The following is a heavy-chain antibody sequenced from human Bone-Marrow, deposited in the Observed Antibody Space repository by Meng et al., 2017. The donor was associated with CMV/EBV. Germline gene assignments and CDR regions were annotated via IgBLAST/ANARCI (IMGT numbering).Heavy chain of an antibody. D-gene: IGHD1-14*01. J-gene: IGHJ4*02. CDR2: IKSNTSGGTT. Sequence: WWSWVRQPPGKGLKWVGRIKSNTSGGTTDYAAPVKGRFTISRDDSENTLYPQMNSQKTEDTALYYCTSGRPGWGQGTLVTVSS. CDR3: TSGRPG. CDR1: W. V-gene: IGHV3-15*01.